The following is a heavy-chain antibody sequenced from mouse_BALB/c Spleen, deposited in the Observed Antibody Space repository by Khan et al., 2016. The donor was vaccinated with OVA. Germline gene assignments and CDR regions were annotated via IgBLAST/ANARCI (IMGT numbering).Heavy chain of an antibody. Sequence: EVELVESGGGLVKPGGSLKLSCAASGFSFSTYTMSWVRQTPEKRLEWVATISSGGTYTFYPDSVKGRFTISRDNAMNTLNLQMSSLKSEDTAMYYCTRDMVMRAGYFDYWGQGTTLTVSS. D-gene: IGHD2-2*01. CDR3: TRDMVMRAGYFDY. CDR1: GFSFSTYT. J-gene: IGHJ2*01. V-gene: IGHV5-6-4*01. CDR2: ISSGGTYT.